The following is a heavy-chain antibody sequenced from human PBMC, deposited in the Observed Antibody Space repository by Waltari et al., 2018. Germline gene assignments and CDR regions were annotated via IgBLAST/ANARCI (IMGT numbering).Heavy chain of an antibody. V-gene: IGHV3-11*04. Sequence: QAQLVESGGGLVRPGGSLRLSCTASGFIFSDFYMSWIRQPPGKGLEWIAYIRNRGDTVYYADSVKGRFAVSRDNADNSMFLQMNSLRGNDTAVYYCARGSVANPWGQGALVIVSS. J-gene: IGHJ5*02. CDR1: GFIFSDFY. D-gene: IGHD6-19*01. CDR2: IRNRGDTV. CDR3: ARGSVANP.